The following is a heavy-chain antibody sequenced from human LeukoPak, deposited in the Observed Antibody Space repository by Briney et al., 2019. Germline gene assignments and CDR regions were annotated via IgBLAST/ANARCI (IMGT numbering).Heavy chain of an antibody. Sequence: PGGSLRLSCATSGFTFDNYGMSWVRQAPGKGLEWVSGINWNGGSTTYADSVKGRFTISRDNGKNSLYLQMNSLRAEDTAVYYCARDLTNYGRPYFDYWGQGTLVTVSS. J-gene: IGHJ4*02. CDR3: ARDLTNYGRPYFDY. V-gene: IGHV3-20*04. CDR2: INWNGGST. D-gene: IGHD4-17*01. CDR1: GFTFDNYG.